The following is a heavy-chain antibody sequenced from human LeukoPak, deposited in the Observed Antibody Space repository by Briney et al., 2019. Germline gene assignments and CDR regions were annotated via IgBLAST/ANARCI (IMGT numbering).Heavy chain of an antibody. CDR2: IYHTSST. CDR1: GYSISSGYY. D-gene: IGHD2-2*01. V-gene: IGHV4-38-2*02. J-gene: IGHJ5*02. Sequence: SETLSLTCTVSGYSISSGYYRAWIRQTPGKGLEWIGSIYHTSSTYRNPSLRSRVTISVDTSKNQFSLKLSSLTAADTAVYYCARGGSRYQLLNWFDPWGQGTLVTVSS. CDR3: ARGGSRYQLLNWFDP.